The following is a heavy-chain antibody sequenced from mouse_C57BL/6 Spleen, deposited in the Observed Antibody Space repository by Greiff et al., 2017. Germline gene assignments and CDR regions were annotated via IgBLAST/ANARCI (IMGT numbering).Heavy chain of an antibody. CDR3: ARAYDGYYYAMDY. Sequence: EVKLMESEGGLVQPGSSMKLSCTASGFTFSDYYMAWVRQVPEKGLEWVANINYDGSSTYYLDSLKSRFIISRDNAKNILYLQMSSLKSEDTATYYCARAYDGYYYAMDYWGQGTSVTVSS. CDR1: GFTFSDYY. CDR2: INYDGSST. J-gene: IGHJ4*01. V-gene: IGHV5-16*01. D-gene: IGHD2-3*01.